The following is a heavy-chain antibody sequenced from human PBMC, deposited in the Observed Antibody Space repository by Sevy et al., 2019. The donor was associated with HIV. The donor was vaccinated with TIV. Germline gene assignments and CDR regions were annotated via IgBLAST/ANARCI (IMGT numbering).Heavy chain of an antibody. V-gene: IGHV1-69*13. CDR2: IIPIFGTA. CDR1: GGTFSSYA. D-gene: IGHD2-15*01. CDR3: ARVSLVHEVVPGAQRHYYYYGMDV. Sequence: ASVKVSCKASGGTFSSYAISWVRQAPGQGLEWMGGIIPIFGTANYAQKFQGRVTITADESTSTAYMELSSLRSEDTAVYYCARVSLVHEVVPGAQRHYYYYGMDVWGQGTTVTVSS. J-gene: IGHJ6*02.